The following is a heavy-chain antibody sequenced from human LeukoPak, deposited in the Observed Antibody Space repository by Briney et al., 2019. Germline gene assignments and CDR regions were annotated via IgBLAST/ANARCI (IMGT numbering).Heavy chain of an antibody. CDR2: IHPGSGGT. Sequence: ASVKVSCKASGHTFTKYYMHWVRQAPGQGLEWMGWIHPGSGGTNYAQKFQGRVTVTRDTSITTAYMELTSLGSDDTAVYYCASYASGYNWMKAWGQGTLVTVSS. D-gene: IGHD3-10*01. CDR1: GHTFTKYY. V-gene: IGHV1-2*02. J-gene: IGHJ5*02. CDR3: ASYASGYNWMKA.